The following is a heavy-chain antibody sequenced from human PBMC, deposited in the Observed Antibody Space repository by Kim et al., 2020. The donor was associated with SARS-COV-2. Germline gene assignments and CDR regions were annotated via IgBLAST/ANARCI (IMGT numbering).Heavy chain of an antibody. CDR3: ARDPSYYDILTGYYTIYYYYYMDV. CDR1: GFTFSSYS. Sequence: GGSLRLSCAASGFTFSSYSMNWVRQAPGKGLEWVSSISSSSSYIYYADSVKGRFTISRDNAKYSLYLQMNSLRAEDTAVYYCARDPSYYDILTGYYTIYYYYYMDVWGKGTTVTVSS. CDR2: ISSSSSYI. V-gene: IGHV3-21*01. D-gene: IGHD3-9*01. J-gene: IGHJ6*03.